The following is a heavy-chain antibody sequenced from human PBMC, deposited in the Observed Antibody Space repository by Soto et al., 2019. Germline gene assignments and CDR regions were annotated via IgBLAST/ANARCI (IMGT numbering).Heavy chain of an antibody. V-gene: IGHV3-7*01. CDR3: ARDGGDYDILTGHDY. CDR2: IAQDGSQT. CDR1: GFAFTTYW. Sequence: GGSLRLSCAASGFAFTTYWMGWVRQAPGRGLECLANIAQDGSQTYYVDSVKGRFTISRDNAKNSLYLQMNSLRAEDTAVYYCARDGGDYDILTGHDYWGQGTLVTVSS. J-gene: IGHJ4*02. D-gene: IGHD3-9*01.